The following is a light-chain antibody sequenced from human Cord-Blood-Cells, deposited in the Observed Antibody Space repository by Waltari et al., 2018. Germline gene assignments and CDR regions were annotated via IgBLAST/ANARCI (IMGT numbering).Light chain of an antibody. CDR2: GAS. CDR1: QSVSSN. V-gene: IGKV3-15*01. CDR3: QQYNNWHTWT. J-gene: IGKJ1*01. Sequence: EIVMTQSPATLSVSPGERATLSCRASQSVSSNLAWYQQKPGQAPRLLIYGASTRATGIPARFSGSGSGTEFTLTISSLQSEDFAVYYCQQYNNWHTWTFGQGTKLEIK.